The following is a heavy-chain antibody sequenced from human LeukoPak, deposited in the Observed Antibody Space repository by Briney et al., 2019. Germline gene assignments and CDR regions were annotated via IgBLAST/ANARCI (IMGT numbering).Heavy chain of an antibody. V-gene: IGHV3-30-3*01. CDR1: GFTFSSYW. J-gene: IGHJ3*02. CDR2: ISYDGSNK. CDR3: ARIYGEDAFDI. Sequence: GGSLRLSCAASGFTFSSYWMSWVRQAPGKGLEWVAVISYDGSNKYYADSVKGRFTISRDNSKNTLYLQMNSLRAEDTAVYYCARIYGEDAFDIWGQGTMVTVSS. D-gene: IGHD4-17*01.